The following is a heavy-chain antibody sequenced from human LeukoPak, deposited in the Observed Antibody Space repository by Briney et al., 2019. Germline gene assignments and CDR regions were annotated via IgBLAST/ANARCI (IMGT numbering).Heavy chain of an antibody. Sequence: GGSLRLSCTASGFSFSNYAMNWVRQAPGKGLEWLSYISTSSTTIHYADSVKGRFTSSREDARNSLYLQMNSLRAEDTAVYFCASAPGNYYDSTGYWYFDLWGRGTLVTVSS. V-gene: IGHV3-48*01. J-gene: IGHJ2*01. D-gene: IGHD3-22*01. CDR3: ASAPGNYYDSTGYWYFDL. CDR1: GFSFSNYA. CDR2: ISTSSTTI.